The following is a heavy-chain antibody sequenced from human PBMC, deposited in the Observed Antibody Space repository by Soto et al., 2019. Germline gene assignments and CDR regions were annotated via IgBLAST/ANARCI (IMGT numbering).Heavy chain of an antibody. Sequence: QLQLQESGPGLVKPSETLSLTCTVSGGSISDDTYYWGWIRQPPGKGLEWIGSIYYSGPSSYNPSLKSRVPIPVDTSKKQLSLRLSSVTAADTAVYYCARLHCDSPNCVPLDPWGQGTLVIVSS. J-gene: IGHJ5*02. CDR2: IYYSGPS. V-gene: IGHV4-39*01. CDR3: ARLHCDSPNCVPLDP. CDR1: GGSISDDTYY. D-gene: IGHD2-2*01.